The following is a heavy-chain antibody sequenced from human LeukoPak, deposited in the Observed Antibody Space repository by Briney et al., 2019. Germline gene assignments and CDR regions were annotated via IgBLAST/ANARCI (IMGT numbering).Heavy chain of an antibody. D-gene: IGHD6-19*01. CDR3: ARDSSDIAVAMRWGPSYFGY. Sequence: SETLSLTCAVYGGSFSGYYWSWIRQPPGKGLEWIGEINHSGSTNYNPSLKSRVTISVDTSKNQFSLKLSSVTAADTAVYYCARDSSDIAVAMRWGPSYFGYWGQGTLVTVSS. V-gene: IGHV4-34*01. CDR1: GGSFSGYY. CDR2: INHSGST. J-gene: IGHJ4*02.